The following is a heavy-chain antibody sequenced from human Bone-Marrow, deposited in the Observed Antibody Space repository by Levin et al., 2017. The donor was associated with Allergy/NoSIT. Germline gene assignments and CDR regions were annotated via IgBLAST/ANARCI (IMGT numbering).Heavy chain of an antibody. J-gene: IGHJ5*02. V-gene: IGHV1-2*02. Sequence: ASVKVSCKASGYTFTGYYMHWVRQAPGQGLEWMGWINPNSGGTNYAQKFQGRVTMTRDTSISTAYMELSRLRSDDTAVYYCARGTGTTRDPPINWFDPWGQGTLVTVSS. CDR3: ARGTGTTRDPPINWFDP. CDR2: INPNSGGT. CDR1: GYTFTGYY. D-gene: IGHD1-7*01.